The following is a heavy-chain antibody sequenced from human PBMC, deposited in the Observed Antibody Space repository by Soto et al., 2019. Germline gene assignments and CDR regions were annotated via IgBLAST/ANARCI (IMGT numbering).Heavy chain of an antibody. CDR2: IYYSGST. V-gene: IGHV4-39*01. D-gene: IGHD3-3*01. Sequence: PSETLSLTCTVSGDSISISSHYWAWIRQPPGKGLEWIANIYYSGSTYYNPSLKSRLTISLDTSKNQFSLSLSSVTAADTALYYCARITILGVLTYYMDVWGKGTTVTVSS. CDR1: GDSISISSHY. J-gene: IGHJ6*03. CDR3: ARITILGVLTYYMDV.